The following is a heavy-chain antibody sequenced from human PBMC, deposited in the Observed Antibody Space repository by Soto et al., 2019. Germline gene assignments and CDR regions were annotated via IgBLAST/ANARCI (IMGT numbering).Heavy chain of an antibody. Sequence: EVHLVESGGGLVQPGGSLRLSCAASGFTFSSYSMNWVRQAPGKGLEWISYISSSSSTIYYADSVKGRFTISRDNAKNSLYLQMNSLRDEDTAVYYCARDRGTLAPNNWFDPWCQGTLLTVSS. D-gene: IGHD3-10*01. V-gene: IGHV3-48*02. CDR1: GFTFSSYS. J-gene: IGHJ5*02. CDR3: ARDRGTLAPNNWFDP. CDR2: ISSSSSTI.